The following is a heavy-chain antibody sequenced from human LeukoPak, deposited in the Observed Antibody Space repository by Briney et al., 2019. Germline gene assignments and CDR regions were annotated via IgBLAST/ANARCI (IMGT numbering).Heavy chain of an antibody. CDR3: ARRVPSSGWYGYFDY. CDR2: IYYSGTT. CDR1: GGSISSSSYY. V-gene: IGHV4-31*03. Sequence: SETLSLTCTVSGGSISSSSYYWGWIRQHPGKGLEWIGNIYYSGTTYYNPSLKGRVTISVDTSKNQFSLKLSSVTAADTAVYYCARRVPSSGWYGYFDYWGQGTLVTVSS. D-gene: IGHD6-19*01. J-gene: IGHJ4*02.